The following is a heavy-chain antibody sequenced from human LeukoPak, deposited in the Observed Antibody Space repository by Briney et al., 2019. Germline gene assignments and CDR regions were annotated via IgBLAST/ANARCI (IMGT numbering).Heavy chain of an antibody. CDR2: IRYDGSNK. CDR3: ARDYGGSSPFDY. CDR1: GFTFSSYG. D-gene: IGHD4-23*01. V-gene: IGHV3-30*02. J-gene: IGHJ4*02. Sequence: GGSLRLSCAASGFTFSSYGMHWVRQAPGKGLEWVAFIRYDGSNKYYADSVKGRFTISRDNAKNSLYLQMNSLRAEDTAVYYCARDYGGSSPFDYWGQGTLVTVSS.